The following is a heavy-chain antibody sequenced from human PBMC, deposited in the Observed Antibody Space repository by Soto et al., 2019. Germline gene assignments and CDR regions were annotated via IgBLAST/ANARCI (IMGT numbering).Heavy chain of an antibody. Sequence: PSETLPLTCTVSGGSISSYYWSWIRQPPGKGLEWIGYIYYSGSTNYNPSLKSRVTISVDTSKNQFSLKLSSVTAADTAVYYCARAEVAVAGYYFDYWGQGTLVTVSS. CDR3: ARAEVAVAGYYFDY. CDR1: GGSISSYY. J-gene: IGHJ4*02. D-gene: IGHD6-19*01. CDR2: IYYSGST. V-gene: IGHV4-59*01.